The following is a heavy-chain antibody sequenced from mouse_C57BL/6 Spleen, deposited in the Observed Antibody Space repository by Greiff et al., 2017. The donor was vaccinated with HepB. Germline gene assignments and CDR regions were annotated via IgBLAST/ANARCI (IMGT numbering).Heavy chain of an antibody. J-gene: IGHJ4*01. D-gene: IGHD3-1*01. CDR2: IDPSDSYT. V-gene: IGHV1-59*01. CDR3: APTAPGYAMDY. CDR1: GYTFTSYW. Sequence: QVQLQQPGAELVRPGPSVKLSCKASGYTFTSYWMHWVKQRPGQGLEWIGVIDPSDSYTNYNQKFKGKATLTVDTSSSTAYMQLSSLTSEDSAVYYCAPTAPGYAMDYWGQGTSVTVSS.